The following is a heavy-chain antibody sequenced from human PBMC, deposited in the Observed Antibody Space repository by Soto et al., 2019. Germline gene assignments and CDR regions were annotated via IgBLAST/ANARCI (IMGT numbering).Heavy chain of an antibody. CDR2: IRSKTNSYAT. V-gene: IGHV3-73*01. Sequence: GGSLRLSCAAAGLTISDSGIHWVRPATGKGLEWVGRIRSKTNSYATAYAASVTGRFTISRDDSKNAAFLQMTSLKTDDTAVYYCVADTASSYYGMDVWGQGTTVTVSS. J-gene: IGHJ6*02. CDR1: GLTISDSG. CDR3: VADTASSYYGMDV. D-gene: IGHD5-18*01.